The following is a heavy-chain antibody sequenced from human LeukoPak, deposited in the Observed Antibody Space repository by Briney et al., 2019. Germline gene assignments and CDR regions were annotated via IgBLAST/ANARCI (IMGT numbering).Heavy chain of an antibody. CDR1: GGSISSNSYY. CDR3: ARAAATAIPWFDP. CDR2: IYYSGST. J-gene: IGHJ5*02. Sequence: PSETLSLTCIVSGGSISSNSYYWGWIRQPPGKGLEWIGSIYYSGSTYYNPSLKSRVTISVDTSKNQFSLKLSSVTAADTAVYYCARAAATAIPWFDPWGQGTLVTVSS. V-gene: IGHV4-39*01. D-gene: IGHD2-2*02.